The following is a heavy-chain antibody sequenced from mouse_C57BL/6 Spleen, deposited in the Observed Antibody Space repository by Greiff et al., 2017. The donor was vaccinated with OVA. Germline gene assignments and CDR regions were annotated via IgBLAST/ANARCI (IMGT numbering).Heavy chain of an antibody. V-gene: IGHV5-17*01. CDR2: ISSGSSTI. CDR1: GFTFSDYG. D-gene: IGHD1-1*01. CDR3: ARPFYYGSSGWFAY. J-gene: IGHJ3*01. Sequence: EVMLVESGGGLVKPGGSLKLSCAASGFTFSDYGMHWVRQAPEKGLAWVAYISSGSSTIYYAATVKGRFTISRDNAKNTLFLQMTSLRSEDTAMYYCARPFYYGSSGWFAYWGQGTLVTVSA.